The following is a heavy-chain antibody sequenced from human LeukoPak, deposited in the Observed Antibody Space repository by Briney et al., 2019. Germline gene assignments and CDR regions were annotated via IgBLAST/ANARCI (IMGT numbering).Heavy chain of an antibody. Sequence: ASVKVSCKASGYTFTSYDINWVRQATGQGLEWMGWMNPNSGNTGYAQKFQGRVTTTRNTSISTAYMELSSLRSEDTAVYYCAREPYDSSGNFDYWGQGTLVTVSS. CDR2: MNPNSGNT. CDR3: AREPYDSSGNFDY. V-gene: IGHV1-8*01. J-gene: IGHJ4*02. CDR1: GYTFTSYD. D-gene: IGHD3-22*01.